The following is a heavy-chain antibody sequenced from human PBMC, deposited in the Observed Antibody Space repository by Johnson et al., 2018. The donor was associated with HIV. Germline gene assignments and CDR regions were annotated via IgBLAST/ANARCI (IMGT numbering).Heavy chain of an antibody. J-gene: IGHJ3*02. CDR3: ARDGTFGYGDYVGRAFDI. Sequence: VQLVESGGGLVQPGGSLRLSCAASGFSFSSYAMSWVRQAPEKGLEWVSTISGSGGSTYSADSVKGRFTISSDNSKTTLYLQMNSLRAEDTAVYYCARDGTFGYGDYVGRAFDIWGQGTMVTVSS. CDR1: GFSFSSYA. D-gene: IGHD4-17*01. V-gene: IGHV3-23*04. CDR2: ISGSGGST.